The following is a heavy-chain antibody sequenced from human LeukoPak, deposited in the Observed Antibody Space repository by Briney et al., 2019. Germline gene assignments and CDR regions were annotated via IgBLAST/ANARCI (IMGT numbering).Heavy chain of an antibody. J-gene: IGHJ6*03. CDR1: GYTCTGYY. CDR3: ARVGLLWSEGGTYYNSYMDV. CDR2: INPNSGGT. V-gene: IGHV1-2*02. Sequence: ASVKVSCKASGYTCTGYYMHWVRQAPGQGLEWMGWINPNSGGTNYVQKFQGRVTMTRDTSISTAYMELSRLRSDDTAVYYCARVGLLWSEGGTYYNSYMDVWGKGTTVTVSS. D-gene: IGHD3-10*01.